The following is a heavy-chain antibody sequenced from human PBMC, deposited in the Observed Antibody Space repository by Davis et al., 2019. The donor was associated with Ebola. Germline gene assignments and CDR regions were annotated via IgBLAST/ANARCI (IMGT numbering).Heavy chain of an antibody. CDR3: AEGGTNNFLGAN. J-gene: IGHJ4*02. D-gene: IGHD2-8*01. CDR1: GSNYDIAW. Sequence: PGGSLRLSCVVSGSNYDIAWVSWVRQAPGKGLEWVSGISASGADIKYADSVRGRFSISRDDSKNTLYLQMDSLRAEDTAVFYCAEGGTNNFLGANWGQGTLVTVSS. CDR2: ISASGADI. V-gene: IGHV3-23*01.